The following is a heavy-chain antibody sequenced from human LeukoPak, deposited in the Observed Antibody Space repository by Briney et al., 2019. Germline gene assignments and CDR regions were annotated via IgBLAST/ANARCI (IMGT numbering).Heavy chain of an antibody. CDR2: IWYDGSNK. V-gene: IGHV3-30*19. CDR1: GFTFSSYG. D-gene: IGHD2-2*01. CDR3: ARGGGCSSTSCYLPFDY. J-gene: IGHJ4*02. Sequence: GRSLRLSCAASGFTFSSYGMHWVRQAPGKGLEWVAVIWYDGSNKYYADSVKGRFTISRDNSKNTLYLQMNSLRAEDTAVYYCARGGGCSSTSCYLPFDYWGQGTLVTVSS.